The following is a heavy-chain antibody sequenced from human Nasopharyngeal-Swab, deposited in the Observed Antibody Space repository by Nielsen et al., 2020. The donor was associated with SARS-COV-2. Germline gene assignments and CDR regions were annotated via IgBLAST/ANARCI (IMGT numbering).Heavy chain of an antibody. CDR1: GFTVSSNY. CDR2: IYSGGST. V-gene: IGHV3-66*01. CDR3: ARDKRGSGNYFYGMDV. Sequence: GVLKISCAASGFTVSSNYMSWVRQAPGKGLEWVSVIYSGGSTYYADSVKGRFTISRDNSKNTLYLQMNSLRAEDTAVYYCARDKRGSGNYFYGMDVWGQGTTVTVSS. D-gene: IGHD3-16*01. J-gene: IGHJ6*02.